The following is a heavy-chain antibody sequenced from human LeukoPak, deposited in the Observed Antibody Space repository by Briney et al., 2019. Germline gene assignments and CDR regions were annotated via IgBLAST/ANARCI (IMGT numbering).Heavy chain of an antibody. D-gene: IGHD3-9*01. CDR3: ARGVRDYDILTGYYRPYYYYYYMDV. J-gene: IGHJ6*03. CDR2: ISYSGST. V-gene: IGHV4-59*01. CDR1: GGSISSYY. Sequence: SETLSLTRTVSGGSISSYYWSWIRQPPGKGLECIGYISYSGSTNYNPSLKSRLTISVDTSKNQFSLKLSSVTAADTAVYYCARGVRDYDILTGYYRPYYYYYYMDVWGKGTTVTVSS.